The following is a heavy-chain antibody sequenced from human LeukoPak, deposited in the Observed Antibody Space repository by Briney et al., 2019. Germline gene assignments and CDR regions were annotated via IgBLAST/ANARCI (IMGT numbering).Heavy chain of an antibody. CDR3: AGGALPIAVAGTNWFDP. J-gene: IGHJ5*02. CDR2: IIPIFGTA. Sequence: SVKVSCKASGGTFSSYAISWVRQAPGQGLEWMGGIIPIFGTANYAQKFQGRVTITADESTSTAYMELSSLRSEDTAVYYCAGGALPIAVAGTNWFDPWGQGILVTVSS. CDR1: GGTFSSYA. V-gene: IGHV1-69*13. D-gene: IGHD6-19*01.